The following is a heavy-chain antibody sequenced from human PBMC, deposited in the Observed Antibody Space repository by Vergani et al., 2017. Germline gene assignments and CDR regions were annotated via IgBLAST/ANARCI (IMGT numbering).Heavy chain of an antibody. D-gene: IGHD1-1*01. J-gene: IGHJ6*04. CDR3: VRVKGSNWNDHLYDI. CDR1: GFIFSDHY. Sequence: EVQVVESGGGLVQPGGSLRLSCAASGFIFSDHYMDWVRQAPGKGLEWVGRIRNKANDYTTPYAASVKGRFTISRDDSKSYLYLQMNSLQTEYTALYYCVRVKGSNWNDHLYDIWGKGTTVTVSS. CDR2: IRNKANDYTT. V-gene: IGHV3-72*01.